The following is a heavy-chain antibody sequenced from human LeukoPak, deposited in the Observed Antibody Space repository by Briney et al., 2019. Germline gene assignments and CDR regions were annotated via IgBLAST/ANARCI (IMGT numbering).Heavy chain of an antibody. CDR3: ASSVYCSGGSCYSSFDY. CDR1: GYTFTSYD. V-gene: IGHV1-8*01. CDR2: MNPNSGNT. D-gene: IGHD2-15*01. Sequence: ASVKDSCKASGYTFTSYDINWVRQATGQGLEWMGWMNPNSGNTAYAQKFQGRVTMTRNTSISTAYMELSSLRSEDTAVYYCASSVYCSGGSCYSSFDYWGQGTLVTVSS. J-gene: IGHJ4*02.